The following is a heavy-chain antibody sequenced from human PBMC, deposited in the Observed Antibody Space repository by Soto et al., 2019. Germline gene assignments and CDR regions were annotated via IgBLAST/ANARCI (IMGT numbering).Heavy chain of an antibody. CDR2: IRNKAYSYTT. V-gene: IGHV3-72*01. D-gene: IGHD3-10*01. J-gene: IGHJ2*01. CDR3: ARGGGWYFDP. Sequence: EVPLVESGGGLVQPGGSLRLSCAASGFTFSDHFMDWVRQAPGKGLEWVGRIRNKAYSYTTEYAASVKGRFTISRDDSMNSLDLQMDSLKTEGAAVYYFARGGGWYFDPWGRCTLVTVSS. CDR1: GFTFSDHF.